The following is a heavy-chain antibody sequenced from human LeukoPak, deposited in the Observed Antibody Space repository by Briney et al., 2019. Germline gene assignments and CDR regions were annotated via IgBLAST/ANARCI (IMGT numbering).Heavy chain of an antibody. CDR2: ISDSGNT. CDR1: GASMKNSF. Sequence: SSETLSLTCSVSGASMKNSFWSWLRQPPGKGREWLGFISDSGNTNYNPSLKSRVTFSIDTSKGQFYLNLRSVTAADTALYFCARNRFYLTGAYYFDPWGRGTQVTVSS. D-gene: IGHD3-22*01. CDR3: ARNRFYLTGAYYFDP. V-gene: IGHV4-59*13. J-gene: IGHJ5*02.